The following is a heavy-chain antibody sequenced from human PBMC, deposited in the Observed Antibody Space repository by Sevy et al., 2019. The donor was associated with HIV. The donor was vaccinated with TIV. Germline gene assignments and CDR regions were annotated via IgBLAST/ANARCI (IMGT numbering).Heavy chain of an antibody. V-gene: IGHV3-21*01. CDR3: ARDMGRDGYNIPYYYYYYGMDV. J-gene: IGHJ6*02. CDR1: GFTFSSYS. Sequence: GGSLRISCAASGFTFSSYSMNWVRQAPGKGLEWVSSISSSSSYIYYADSVKGRFTISRDNAKNSLYLQMNSLRAEDTAVYYCARDMGRDGYNIPYYYYYYGMDVWGQGTTVTVSS. CDR2: ISSSSSYI. D-gene: IGHD5-12*01.